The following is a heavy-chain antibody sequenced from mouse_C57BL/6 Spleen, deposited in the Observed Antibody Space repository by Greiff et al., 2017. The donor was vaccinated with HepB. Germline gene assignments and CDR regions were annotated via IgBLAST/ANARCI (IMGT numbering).Heavy chain of an antibody. Sequence: LVESGAELVKPGASVKISCKASGYAFSSYWMNWVKQRPGKGLEWIGQIYPGDGDTKYNGKFKGKATLTADKSSSTAYMQLSSLTSEDSAVYFCARRHYGSSYDYFDYWGQGTTLTVSS. CDR1: GYAFSSYW. CDR2: IYPGDGDT. V-gene: IGHV1-80*01. D-gene: IGHD1-1*01. J-gene: IGHJ2*01. CDR3: ARRHYGSSYDYFDY.